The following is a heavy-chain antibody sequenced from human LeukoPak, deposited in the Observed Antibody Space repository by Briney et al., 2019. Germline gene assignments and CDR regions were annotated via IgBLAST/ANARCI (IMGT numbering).Heavy chain of an antibody. CDR1: VYTFSSYY. CDR3: ARDDSSGPQVY. V-gene: IGHV1-46*01. Sequence: ASVKVSCKACVYTFSSYYMHWVRQAPGQGLEWMGIINPSGGSTKYAQKLQGRVTMTRDTSTSTVYMELSSLRSEDTAVYYCARDDSSGPQVYWGQGTLVTVSS. CDR2: INPSGGST. D-gene: IGHD3-22*01. J-gene: IGHJ4*02.